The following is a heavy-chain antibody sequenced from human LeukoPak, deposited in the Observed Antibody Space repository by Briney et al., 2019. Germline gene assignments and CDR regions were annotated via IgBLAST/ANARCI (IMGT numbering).Heavy chain of an antibody. D-gene: IGHD1-20*01. V-gene: IGHV4-59*01. Sequence: SETLSLTCTVSGGSISSYYWSWIRQPPGKGLEWIGYIYYSGSTNYNPSFKSRVTISIDKSKNQFSLKLSSVTATDTGVYYCARGLTLFDPWGQGTLVTVSS. CDR3: ARGLTLFDP. J-gene: IGHJ5*02. CDR1: GGSISSYY. CDR2: IYYSGST.